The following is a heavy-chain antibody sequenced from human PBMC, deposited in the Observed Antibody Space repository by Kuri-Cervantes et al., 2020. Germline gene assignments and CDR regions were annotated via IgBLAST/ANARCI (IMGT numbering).Heavy chain of an antibody. Sequence: SETLSLTCTVSGGSISSYYWSRIRQPPGKGLEWIGYIYYSGSANYNPSLKSRVTISIDTSKNQFSLKLSSVTAADTAVYYCARGDSSGLEGGAFDIWGQGTMVTVSS. CDR3: ARGDSSGLEGGAFDI. D-gene: IGHD6-19*01. CDR1: GGSISSYY. J-gene: IGHJ3*02. CDR2: IYYSGSA. V-gene: IGHV4-59*01.